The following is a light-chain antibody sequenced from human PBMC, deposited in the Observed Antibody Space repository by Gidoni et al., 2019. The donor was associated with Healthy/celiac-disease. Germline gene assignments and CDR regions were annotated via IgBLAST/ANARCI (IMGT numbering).Light chain of an antibody. CDR3: QQYNSYPWT. V-gene: IGKV1-5*01. J-gene: IGKJ1*01. CDR2: DAS. CDR1: QSISSW. Sequence: DIQMTQSPSTLSASVGDRVTITCRVSQSISSWLAWYQQKPGKAPKLLIYDASSLESGVPSRVSGSGAGTEFTLTISSLQPDDFATYYCQQYNSYPWTFGQGTKVEIK.